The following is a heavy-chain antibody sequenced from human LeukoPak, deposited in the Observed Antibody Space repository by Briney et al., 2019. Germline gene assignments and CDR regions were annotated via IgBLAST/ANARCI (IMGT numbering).Heavy chain of an antibody. CDR3: ARMLRFLEWLPLGGDP. CDR2: ISAYNGNT. CDR1: GYTFTSYG. J-gene: IGHJ5*02. Sequence: ASVKVSCKASGYTFTSYGISWVRKAPGQGLEWMGWISAYNGNTNYAQKFQGRVTMTTDTSTSTAYMELRSLRSDDTAVYYCARMLRFLEWLPLGGDPWRQGTLVTVSS. D-gene: IGHD3-3*01. V-gene: IGHV1-18*01.